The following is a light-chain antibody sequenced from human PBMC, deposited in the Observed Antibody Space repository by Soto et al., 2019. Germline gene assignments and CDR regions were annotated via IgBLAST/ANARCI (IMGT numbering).Light chain of an antibody. CDR1: QSIGTW. V-gene: IGKV1-5*01. Sequence: DIQMAQSPSTLSASVGDRVTITCRASQSIGTWLAWYQQKPGKAPKLLIFDASSLEGGVPSRFSGSGSGTEFTLTISSLQPDDFATYYCHQYNSYSPAFGQGTKV. J-gene: IGKJ1*01. CDR2: DAS. CDR3: HQYNSYSPA.